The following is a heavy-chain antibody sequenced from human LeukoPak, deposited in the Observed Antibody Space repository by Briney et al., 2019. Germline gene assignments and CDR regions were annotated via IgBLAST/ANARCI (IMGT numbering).Heavy chain of an antibody. CDR1: GGSFSGYC. D-gene: IGHD3-3*01. J-gene: IGHJ5*02. CDR3: ARGRITIFGVVIRRGNWFDP. V-gene: IGHV4-34*01. CDR2: INHSGST. Sequence: SETLSLTCAVYGGSFSGYCWSWIRQPPGKGLEWIGEINHSGSTNYNPSLKSRVTISVDTSKNQFSLKLSSVTAADTAVYYCARGRITIFGVVIRRGNWFDPWGQGTLVTVSS.